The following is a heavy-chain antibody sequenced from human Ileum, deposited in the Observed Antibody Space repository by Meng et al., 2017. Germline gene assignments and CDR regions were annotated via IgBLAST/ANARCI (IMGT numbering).Heavy chain of an antibody. Sequence: ASVKVSCKASGYSFTDYYIHWVRQAPGQGLEWMGWINPNSGGTNFAQKFRGRVTMIRDTSISTAYMELNSLTSGDTAVYYCVREKSAAHQPFDYWGQGTLVTVSS. CDR2: INPNSGGT. J-gene: IGHJ4*02. V-gene: IGHV1-2*02. D-gene: IGHD6-13*01. CDR3: VREKSAAHQPFDY. CDR1: GYSFTDYY.